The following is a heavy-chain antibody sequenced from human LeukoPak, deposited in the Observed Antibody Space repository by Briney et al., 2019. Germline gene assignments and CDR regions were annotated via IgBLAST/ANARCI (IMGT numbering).Heavy chain of an antibody. CDR1: GYTFTSYY. D-gene: IGHD1-26*01. J-gene: IGHJ4*02. V-gene: IGHV1-46*01. CDR3: ARDGGYEMGATLFDY. CDR2: INPSGGST. Sequence: GASVKVSCKASGYTFTSYYMHWVRQAPGQGLEWMGIINPSGGSTSYAQKFQGRVTMTRDMSTSTVYMELSSLRSEDTAVYYCARDGGYEMGATLFDYWGQGTLVTVSS.